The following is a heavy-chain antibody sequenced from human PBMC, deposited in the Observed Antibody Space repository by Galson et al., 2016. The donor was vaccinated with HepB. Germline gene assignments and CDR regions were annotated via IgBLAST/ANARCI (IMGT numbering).Heavy chain of an antibody. CDR1: GGSVRRSSYY. CDR3: ARALRGDNYDSVPLEWFDP. V-gene: IGHV4-61*01. D-gene: IGHD3-22*01. CDR2: VYYSGST. Sequence: ETLSLTCAVSGGSVRRSSYYWNWIRQTPGKGLEWIGYVYYSGSTNYNPSLKSRVTISIDTSKNQFSLNLTSVTAADTALYYCARALRGDNYDSVPLEWFDPWGQGTLVTVSS. J-gene: IGHJ5*02.